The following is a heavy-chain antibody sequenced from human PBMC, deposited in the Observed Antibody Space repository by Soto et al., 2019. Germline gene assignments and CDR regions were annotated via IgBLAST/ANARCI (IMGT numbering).Heavy chain of an antibody. D-gene: IGHD1-26*01. CDR3: TKGAVRTVQRLLEWVCGH. CDR1: GYSFTNYW. J-gene: IGHJ4*02. CDR2: IYPEDSET. Sequence: PGESLKISCKGSGYSFTNYWIGWVRQMPGKDLEWIGIIYPEDSETRYSPSFQGLVTITVDKSISTAYLQWNSLQPSDTATYYCTKGAVRTVQRLLEWVCGHWGQGTPVTVSS. V-gene: IGHV5-51*01.